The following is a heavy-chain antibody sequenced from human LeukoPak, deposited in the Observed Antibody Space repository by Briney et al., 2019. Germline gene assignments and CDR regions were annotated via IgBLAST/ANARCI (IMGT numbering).Heavy chain of an antibody. J-gene: IGHJ4*02. D-gene: IGHD2-15*01. Sequence: GGSLRLSCAASGFTFSSYSMNWVRQAPGKGLEWVSSISSSSSYIYYADSVKGRFTISRDNAKNSLYLQMNSLRAEDTAVYYCARFGGYCSGGSCYSDYWGQGTLVTASS. V-gene: IGHV3-21*01. CDR2: ISSSSSYI. CDR1: GFTFSSYS. CDR3: ARFGGYCSGGSCYSDY.